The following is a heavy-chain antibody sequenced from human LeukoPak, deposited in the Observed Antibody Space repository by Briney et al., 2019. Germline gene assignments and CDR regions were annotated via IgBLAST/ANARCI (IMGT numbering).Heavy chain of an antibody. CDR1: GGSISSGSYY. CDR3: ARGIDSDYYDSSGLFDY. V-gene: IGHV4-61*02. J-gene: IGHJ4*02. D-gene: IGHD3-22*01. CDR2: IYSSGST. Sequence: PSETLSLTCTVSGGSISSGSYYWNWIRQPAGKGLEWIGRIYSSGSTNYNPSLKSRVTISVDTSKNQFSLKLSSVTAADTAVYYCARGIDSDYYDSSGLFDYWGQGTLVTVSS.